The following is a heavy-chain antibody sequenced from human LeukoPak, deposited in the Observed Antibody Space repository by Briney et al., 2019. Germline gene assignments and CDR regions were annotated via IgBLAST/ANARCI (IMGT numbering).Heavy chain of an antibody. CDR1: GYIFTGYY. CDR3: ARAESSYRGYSYGSDY. J-gene: IGHJ4*02. V-gene: IGHV1-2*02. Sequence: ASVKVSCKASGYIFTGYYMHWVRQAPGQGLEWMGWINCNSGGTNYPQKFQGRVTMTRDTSISTAYMELSRLRSDDTAVHYCARAESSYRGYSYGSDYWGQGTLVTVSS. CDR2: INCNSGGT. D-gene: IGHD5-18*01.